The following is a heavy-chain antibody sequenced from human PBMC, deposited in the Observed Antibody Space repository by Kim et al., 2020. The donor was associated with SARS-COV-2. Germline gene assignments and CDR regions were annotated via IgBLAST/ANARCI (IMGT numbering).Heavy chain of an antibody. Sequence: RVQGRVTITADKSTSTAYMERSSLRSEDTAVYYCARDGGAYYDSSGYYDYWGQGTLVTVSS. D-gene: IGHD3-22*01. V-gene: IGHV1-69*04. J-gene: IGHJ4*02. CDR3: ARDGGAYYDSSGYYDY.